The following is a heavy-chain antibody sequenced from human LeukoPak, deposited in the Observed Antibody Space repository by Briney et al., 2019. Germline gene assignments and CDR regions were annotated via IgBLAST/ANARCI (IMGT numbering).Heavy chain of an antibody. J-gene: IGHJ6*02. CDR2: ISSSGSTI. CDR1: GFTFSSYE. D-gene: IGHD5-24*01. V-gene: IGHV3-48*03. CDR3: ARDPGPIRDYGMDV. Sequence: PGGSLRLSCAASGFTFSSYEMNWVRQAPGKGLEWVSYISSSGSTIYYADSVKGRFTISRDNSKNTLYLQMNSPRAEDTAVYYCARDPGPIRDYGMDVWGQGTTVTVSS.